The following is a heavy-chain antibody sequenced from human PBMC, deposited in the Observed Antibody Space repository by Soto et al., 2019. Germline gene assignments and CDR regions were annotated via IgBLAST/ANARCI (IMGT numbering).Heavy chain of an antibody. J-gene: IGHJ6*03. V-gene: IGHV4-59*01. Sequence: SETLSLTCTVSGGSISSYYWSWIRQPPGKGLEWIGYIYYSGSTNYNPSLKSRVTISVDTSKNQFSLKLSSVTAADTAVYYCARVTYCSSTSCSNYYYYXDVWGKGTTVTVSS. D-gene: IGHD2-2*01. CDR1: GGSISSYY. CDR3: ARVTYCSSTSCSNYYYYXDV. CDR2: IYYSGST.